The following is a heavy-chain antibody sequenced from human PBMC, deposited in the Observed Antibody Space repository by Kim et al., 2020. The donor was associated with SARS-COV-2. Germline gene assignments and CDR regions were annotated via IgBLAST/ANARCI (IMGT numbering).Heavy chain of an antibody. CDR3: ARGVVPLPVRGTLAARQGTSYYYYYGMDV. Sequence: GGSLRLSCAASGFTFSSYAMHWVRQAPGKGLEWVAVISYDGSNKYYADSVKGRFTISRDNSKNTLYLQMNSLRAEDTAVYYCARGVVPLPVRGTLAARQGTSYYYYYGMDVWGQGTTVTVSS. J-gene: IGHJ6*02. V-gene: IGHV3-30*04. CDR2: ISYDGSNK. CDR1: GFTFSSYA. D-gene: IGHD6-6*01.